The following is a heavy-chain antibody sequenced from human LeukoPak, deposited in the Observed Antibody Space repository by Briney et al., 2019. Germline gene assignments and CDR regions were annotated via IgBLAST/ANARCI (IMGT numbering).Heavy chain of an antibody. Sequence: SQTLSLTCTVSGGSISSGSYYWSWIRQPAGKGLEWIGRIYTSGSTNYNPSLKSRVTISVDTSKNQFSLKLSSVTAADTAVYYCAREKTTWYYYDSSVDYWGQGTLVTVSS. CDR1: GGSISSGSYY. D-gene: IGHD3-22*01. CDR3: AREKTTWYYYDSSVDY. J-gene: IGHJ4*02. CDR2: IYTSGST. V-gene: IGHV4-61*02.